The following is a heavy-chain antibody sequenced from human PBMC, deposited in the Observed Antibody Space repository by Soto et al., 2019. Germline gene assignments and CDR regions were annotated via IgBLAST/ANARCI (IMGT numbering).Heavy chain of an antibody. J-gene: IGHJ4*02. CDR3: AREQYYYDSSGYYC. V-gene: IGHV3-30-3*01. Sequence: QVQLVESGGGVVQPGRSLRLSCAASGFTFSSYAMHWVRQAPGKGLEWVAVISYDGSNKYYADSVKGRFTISRDNSKNTLYLQMNSLRAEDTAVYYCAREQYYYDSSGYYCWGQGTLVSVSS. CDR2: ISYDGSNK. D-gene: IGHD3-22*01. CDR1: GFTFSSYA.